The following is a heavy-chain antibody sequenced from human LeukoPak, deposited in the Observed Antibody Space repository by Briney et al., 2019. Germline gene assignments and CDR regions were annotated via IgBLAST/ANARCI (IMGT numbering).Heavy chain of an antibody. V-gene: IGHV4-59*01. J-gene: IGHJ5*02. CDR2: IYYSGST. Sequence: SETLSLTCTVSGGSISSYYWSWIRQPPGKGLEWIGYIYYSGSTYYNPSLKSRVTISVDTSKNQFSLKLSSVTAADTAVYYCAREVVRSTPWMGDWFDPWGQGTLVTVSS. CDR3: AREVVRSTPWMGDWFDP. CDR1: GGSISSYY. D-gene: IGHD3-10*01.